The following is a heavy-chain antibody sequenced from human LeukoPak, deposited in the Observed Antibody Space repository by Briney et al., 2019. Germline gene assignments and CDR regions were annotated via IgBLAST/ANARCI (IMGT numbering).Heavy chain of an antibody. D-gene: IGHD3-16*01. V-gene: IGHV1-18*01. CDR2: ISTYNGNA. CDR1: GYTFNAYS. J-gene: IGHJ4*02. Sequence: ASVKVSCKASGYTFNAYSISWVRQAPGQGLEWMGWISTYNGNANYAQKFQDRVTMTRDTSTTTAFMELRSLRSDDTAVYYCARDENVWGSHVMVDYWGQGTPVTVSS. CDR3: ARDENVWGSHVMVDY.